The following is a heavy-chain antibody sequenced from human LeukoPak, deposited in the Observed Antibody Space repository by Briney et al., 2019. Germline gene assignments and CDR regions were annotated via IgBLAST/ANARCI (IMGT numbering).Heavy chain of an antibody. CDR2: LYYNRGA. D-gene: IGHD2-21*02. CDR1: GGSISGYY. CDR3: ARWSDCGGDCHILDY. J-gene: IGHJ4*02. V-gene: IGHV4-59*01. Sequence: SETLSLTCTVSGGSISGYYWSWSRQAPGKGVEWIGNLYYNRGAWFKSSLKSRVTTSVDTSKNEFSLKLSSVTAADTGVYYCARWSDCGGDCHILDYWGQGILVTVSS.